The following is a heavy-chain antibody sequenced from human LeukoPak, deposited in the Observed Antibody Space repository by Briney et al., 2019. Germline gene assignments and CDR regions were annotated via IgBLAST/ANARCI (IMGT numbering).Heavy chain of an antibody. Sequence: PSETLSLTCTVSGYSISSGYYWGWIRQPPGKGLEWIGSIYHSGSTYYNPSLKSRVTISVDTSKNQFSLKLTSVTAAETAVYYCARDRGRYYYGSGSLFDYWGQGTLVTVSS. J-gene: IGHJ4*02. D-gene: IGHD3-10*01. V-gene: IGHV4-38-2*02. CDR1: GYSISSGYY. CDR3: ARDRGRYYYGSGSLFDY. CDR2: IYHSGST.